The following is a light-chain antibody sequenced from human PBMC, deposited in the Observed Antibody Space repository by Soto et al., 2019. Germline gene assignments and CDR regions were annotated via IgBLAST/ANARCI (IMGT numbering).Light chain of an antibody. Sequence: QSALTQPRSVSGSPGQSVTISCTGTSSDVGGYNYVSWYQQHPGKAPKLMIYDVSKRPSGVPDRFSGSNSGNTASLTISGLQAEDEADYYCCSYAGSYTWVFGGGTKVTVL. J-gene: IGLJ3*02. CDR1: SSDVGGYNY. CDR3: CSYAGSYTWV. CDR2: DVS. V-gene: IGLV2-11*01.